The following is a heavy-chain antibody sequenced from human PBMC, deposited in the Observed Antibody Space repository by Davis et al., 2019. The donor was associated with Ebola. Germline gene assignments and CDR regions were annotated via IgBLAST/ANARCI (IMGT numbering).Heavy chain of an antibody. V-gene: IGHV4-61*08. D-gene: IGHD2-15*01. J-gene: IGHJ4*02. CDR1: GASISSGAYY. CDR3: ARGKHVVVAVGTPYYFDY. CDR2: IQYSGTT. Sequence: SETLSLTCTVSGASISSGAYYWSWLRQPPGKQLEWIGNIQYSGTTYYNPSLKSRVTILVDTSKSQFSLKLSSVTAADTAVYYCARGKHVVVAVGTPYYFDYWGQGTLVTVSS.